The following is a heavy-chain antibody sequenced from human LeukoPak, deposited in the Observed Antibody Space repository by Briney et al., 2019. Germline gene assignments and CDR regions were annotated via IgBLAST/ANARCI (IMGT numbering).Heavy chain of an antibody. V-gene: IGHV3-30*04. J-gene: IGHJ6*03. CDR3: ARGSYYYGSGSYSCYMDV. CDR2: ISYDGSNK. CDR1: GFTFSSYA. Sequence: GGSLRLSCAASGFTFSSYAMHWVRQAPGKGLEWVAVISYDGSNKYYADSVKGRFTISRDNSKNTLYLQMNSLRAEDTAVYYCARGSYYYGSGSYSCYMDVWGKGTTVTISS. D-gene: IGHD3-10*01.